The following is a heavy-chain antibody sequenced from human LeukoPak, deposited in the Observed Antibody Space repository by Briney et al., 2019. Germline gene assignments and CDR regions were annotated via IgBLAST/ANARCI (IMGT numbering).Heavy chain of an antibody. CDR3: ATKYCSSTSCYDY. Sequence: GASVKVSCKASGYTFTSYDINWVRQATGQGLEWMGWMNPNSGNTGYAQKFQGRVTMTRNTSISTAYMELSSLRSEDTAVYYCATKYCSSTSCYDYWGQGTLVTVSS. J-gene: IGHJ4*02. D-gene: IGHD2-2*01. CDR1: GYTFTSYD. CDR2: MNPNSGNT. V-gene: IGHV1-8*01.